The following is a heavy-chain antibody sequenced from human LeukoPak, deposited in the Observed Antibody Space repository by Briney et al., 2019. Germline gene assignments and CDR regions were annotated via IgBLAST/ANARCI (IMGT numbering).Heavy chain of an antibody. CDR2: IRNKAYGGTT. D-gene: IGHD2-21*02. V-gene: IGHV3-49*04. CDR1: GFIFGDYA. J-gene: IGHJ6*02. CDR3: TRERLVVVTTNYYYGMDV. Sequence: GESLKISCTASGFIFGDYAMSWVRQAPGKGLEWVGFIRNKAYGGTTEYAASVKGRVSISRDDSKSIAYLQMNSLKTEDTAVYYCTRERLVVVTTNYYYGMDVWGQGTTVTVSS.